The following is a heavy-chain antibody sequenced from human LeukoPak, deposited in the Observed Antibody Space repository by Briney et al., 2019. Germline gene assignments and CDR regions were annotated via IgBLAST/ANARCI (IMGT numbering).Heavy chain of an antibody. CDR2: IYSGGST. V-gene: IGHV3-66*01. CDR1: GFTVSSNY. Sequence: PGGSLRLSCAASGFTVSSNYMSWVRQAPGKGLEWVSVIYSGGSTYYADSVKGRFTISRDNSKNTLYLQMNSLRAEDTAVYYCARSPEPFDYGPYNWFDPWGQGTRVTVSS. J-gene: IGHJ5*02. D-gene: IGHD4-17*01. CDR3: ARSPEPFDYGPYNWFDP.